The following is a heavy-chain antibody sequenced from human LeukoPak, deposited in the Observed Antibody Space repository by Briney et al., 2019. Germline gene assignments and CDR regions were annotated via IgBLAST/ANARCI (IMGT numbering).Heavy chain of an antibody. J-gene: IGHJ6*03. CDR3: ATNLGGSYYPYYMDV. CDR1: GFTVSSNY. V-gene: IGHV3-53*01. CDR2: IYSGGTT. Sequence: GGSLRLSCAASGFTVSSNYMSWVRQAPGKGLEWVSVIYSGGTTYYADSVKGRFTISRDNSKNTLYLQMNSLRAEDTAVYYCATNLGGSYYPYYMDVWGKGTTVTVSS. D-gene: IGHD1-26*01.